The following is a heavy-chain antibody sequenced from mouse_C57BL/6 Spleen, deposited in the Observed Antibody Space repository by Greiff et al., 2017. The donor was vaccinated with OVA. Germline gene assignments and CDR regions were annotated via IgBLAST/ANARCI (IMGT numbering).Heavy chain of an antibody. J-gene: IGHJ3*01. CDR2: IDPSDSYT. Sequence: QVQLQQPGAELVMPGASVKLSCKASGYTFTSYWMHWVKQRPGQGLEWIGEIDPSDSYTNYNQKFKGKSTLTVDKSSSTAYMQLSSLTSEDSAVSYCARSAPDFAWFAYWGQGTLVTVSA. CDR3: ARSAPDFAWFAY. CDR1: GYTFTSYW. V-gene: IGHV1-69*01.